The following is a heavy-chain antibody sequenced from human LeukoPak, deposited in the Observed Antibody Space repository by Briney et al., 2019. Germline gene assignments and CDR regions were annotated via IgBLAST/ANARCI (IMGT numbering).Heavy chain of an antibody. V-gene: IGHV3-21*01. CDR1: GFTFSIYT. Sequence: GGSLRLSCAVSGFTFSIYTMNWVRQAPGKGLEWVSSISSSGSNIYHADSVKGRFTISRDNSKNMLYLQMNSLRAEDTAVYYCAANFDFWGQGTLVTVSS. CDR2: ISSSGSNI. CDR3: AANFDF. J-gene: IGHJ4*02.